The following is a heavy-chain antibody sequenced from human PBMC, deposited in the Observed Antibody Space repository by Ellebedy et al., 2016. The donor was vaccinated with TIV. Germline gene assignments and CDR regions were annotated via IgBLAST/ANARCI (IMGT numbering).Heavy chain of an antibody. CDR2: IWYDGSNK. J-gene: IGHJ4*02. V-gene: IGHV3-33*06. D-gene: IGHD6-19*01. CDR3: AKEALAV. CDR1: GFTFSSYG. Sequence: LSLTCAASGFTFSSYGMHWVRQAPGKGLEWVAVIWYDGSNKYYADSVKGRFTISRDNSKNTLYLQMNSLRADDTAIYYCAKEALAVWGQGTLVTVSS.